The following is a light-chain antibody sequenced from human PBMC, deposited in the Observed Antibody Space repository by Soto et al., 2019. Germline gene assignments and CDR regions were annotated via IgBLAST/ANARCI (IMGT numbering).Light chain of an antibody. CDR3: QQSYSTTRT. J-gene: IGKJ2*01. Sequence: DIQMTQSPSSLSASVGDRVTITCRASQSISSYLNWYQQKPGKAPKLLIYAASSLQSGVPSRFSGSGSGTDFTLTISRLQPEDFATYYCQQSYSTTRTFGHGTKLEIK. CDR2: AAS. CDR1: QSISSY. V-gene: IGKV1-39*01.